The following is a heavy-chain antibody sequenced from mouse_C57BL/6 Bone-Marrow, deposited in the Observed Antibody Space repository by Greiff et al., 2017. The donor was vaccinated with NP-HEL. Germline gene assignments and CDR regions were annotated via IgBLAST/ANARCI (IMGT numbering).Heavy chain of an antibody. CDR2: IYPGDGDT. D-gene: IGHD2-1*01. CDR3: ARGPLLCTGAMDY. Sequence: QVQLQQSGAELVKPGASVKISCKASGYAFSSYWMNWVKQRPGKGLEWIGQIYPGDGDTNYNGKFKGKATLTADKSSSTAYMQLIRLTSEDSAVYFCARGPLLCTGAMDYWGQGTSVTVSS. V-gene: IGHV1-80*01. CDR1: GYAFSSYW. J-gene: IGHJ4*01.